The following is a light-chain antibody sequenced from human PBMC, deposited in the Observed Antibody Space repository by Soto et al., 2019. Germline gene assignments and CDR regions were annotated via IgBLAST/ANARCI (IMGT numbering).Light chain of an antibody. CDR2: ATS. CDR3: QRYANSLYT. J-gene: IGKJ2*01. V-gene: IGKV3-20*01. CDR1: QSVDSNY. Sequence: ENVLTQSPGTLSLSPGERATLSCRASQSVDSNYLAWYQQNPGQAPRLLIHATSTRATGIPDRFSGSGSGTDFTLTINRLEPEDFAMYYCQRYANSLYTFGQGTKLDIK.